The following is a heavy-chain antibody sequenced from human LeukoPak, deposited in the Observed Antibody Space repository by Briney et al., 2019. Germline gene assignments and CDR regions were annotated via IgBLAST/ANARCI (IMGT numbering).Heavy chain of an antibody. CDR1: GFTLSNYW. Sequence: GGSLRLSCAASGFTLSNYWMTWVRQAPGKGLEWVANIKGDGNEKNYVDSVKGRFSISRDNAKNSLYLQMDSLRAEDTAVYYCAKEGAYPIITYDSWGQGALVTVSS. J-gene: IGHJ5*01. CDR3: AKEGAYPIITYDS. D-gene: IGHD3-10*01. CDR2: IKGDGNEK. V-gene: IGHV3-7*01.